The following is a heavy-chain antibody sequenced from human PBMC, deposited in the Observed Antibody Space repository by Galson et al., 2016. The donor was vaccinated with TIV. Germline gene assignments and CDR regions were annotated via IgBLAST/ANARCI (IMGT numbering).Heavy chain of an antibody. CDR3: ASDHEGDSWSGSYRVGYYNFMDV. V-gene: IGHV1-69*04. CDR2: IIPILGIA. D-gene: IGHD3-3*01. J-gene: IGHJ6*03. CDR1: GGTFSSFT. Sequence: QSGAEVTKPGPSVKVSCKASGGTFSSFTISWVRQAPEQGLEWMGRIIPILGIANYAQKFQGRLSIIADKSTSTAYMEMSSLRSEDTAVYYCASDHEGDSWSGSYRVGYYNFMDVWGKGTTVTVSS.